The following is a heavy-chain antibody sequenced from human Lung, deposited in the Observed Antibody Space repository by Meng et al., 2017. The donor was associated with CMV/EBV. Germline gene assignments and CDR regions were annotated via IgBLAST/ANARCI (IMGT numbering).Heavy chain of an antibody. V-gene: IGHV4-59*01. CDR1: GGSISSSY. CDR2: ISYTGST. D-gene: IGHD3/OR15-3a*01. J-gene: IGHJ4*02. Sequence: SETLSLTYTVSGGSISSSYWSWIRQPPGKGLEWIGYISYTGSTNYNPSLKSRVTISLDTSKNQFSLRLNSVTAADTALYYCARDGTGFYFDYWGQGTLVTVSS. CDR3: ARDGTGFYFDY.